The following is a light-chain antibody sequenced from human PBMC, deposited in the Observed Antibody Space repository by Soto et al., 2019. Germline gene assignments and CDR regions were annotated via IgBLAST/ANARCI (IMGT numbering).Light chain of an antibody. CDR2: LNSDGSH. J-gene: IGLJ3*02. CDR1: SGHNSYA. Sequence: QPVLTQSPSASASLGASVKLTCTLRSGHNSYAIAWHQQQPEKGPRYLMKLNSDGSHSKGDGIPDRFSGSSSGAERYLTISSRQSEDEADYYCQTWGTGIRVFGGGTKLTVL. CDR3: QTWGTGIRV. V-gene: IGLV4-69*01.